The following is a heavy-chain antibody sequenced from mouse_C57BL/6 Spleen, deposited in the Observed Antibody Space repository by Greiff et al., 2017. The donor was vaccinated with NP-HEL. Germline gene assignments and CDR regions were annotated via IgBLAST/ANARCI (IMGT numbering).Heavy chain of an antibody. CDR3: ARGQLRPYFDY. V-gene: IGHV1-4*01. CDR1: GYTFTSYT. J-gene: IGHJ2*01. CDR2: INPSSGYT. D-gene: IGHD3-2*02. Sequence: VQLKESGAELARPGASVKMSCKASGYTFTSYTMHWVKQRPGQGLEWIGYINPSSGYTKYNQKFKDKATLTADKSSSTAYMQLSSLTSEDSAVYYCARGQLRPYFDYWGQGTTLTVSS.